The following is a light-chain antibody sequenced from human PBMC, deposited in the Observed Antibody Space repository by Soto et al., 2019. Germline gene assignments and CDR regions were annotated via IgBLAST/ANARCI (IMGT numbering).Light chain of an antibody. CDR1: NIGGKS. Sequence: YELTQPPSVSVAPGQTARVSCEGNNIGGKSVHWYQQKPGQAPVLVVYDDNDRPSGIPERFSGSNSGHTATLTISRAEAGDEADYSSTVGITTSDHYVFGPGSKVPVL. V-gene: IGLV3-21*02. CDR2: DDN. J-gene: IGLJ1*01. CDR3: TVGITTSDHYV.